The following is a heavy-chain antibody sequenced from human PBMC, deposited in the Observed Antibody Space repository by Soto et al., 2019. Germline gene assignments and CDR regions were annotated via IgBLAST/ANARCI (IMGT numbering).Heavy chain of an antibody. J-gene: IGHJ6*02. CDR1: GGTFSSYT. V-gene: IGHV1-69*13. Sequence: SVKVSCKASGGTFSSYTISWVRQAPGQGLEWMGGIIPIFGTANYAQKFQGRVTITADESTSTAYMELSSLRSEDTAVYYCARHPGGRGYYYGMDVWGQGTTVTVSS. CDR3: ARHPGGRGYYYGMDV. CDR2: IIPIFGTA. D-gene: IGHD2-15*01.